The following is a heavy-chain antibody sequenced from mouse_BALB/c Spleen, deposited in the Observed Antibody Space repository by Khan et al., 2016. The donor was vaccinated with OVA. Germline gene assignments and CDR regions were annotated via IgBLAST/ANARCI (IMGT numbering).Heavy chain of an antibody. Sequence: EVELVESGGGLVKPGGSLKLSCAASGFTFSSYALSWVRQTPEKRLEWIATISRGGSYTYYPRSVKGRFTISRDNASNTLYLQMSSLRSEDTAMFSCARTPGYYGSNYFDYWGQGSTLTVSS. V-gene: IGHV5-9-3*01. CDR1: GFTFSSYA. D-gene: IGHD1-1*01. J-gene: IGHJ2*01. CDR2: ISRGGSYT. CDR3: ARTPGYYGSNYFDY.